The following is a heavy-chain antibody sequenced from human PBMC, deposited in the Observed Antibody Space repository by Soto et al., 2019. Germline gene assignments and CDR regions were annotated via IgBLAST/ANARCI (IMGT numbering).Heavy chain of an antibody. V-gene: IGHV1-18*01. D-gene: IGHD3-3*01. CDR1: KYPFTRYG. Sequence: ASVEVSCEASKYPFTRYGLAWLRQAPGDGLQGLGRISSYINKADYAQELQGRITMPTDTSPTTAVMELRSLTSDHTGVYYCARDAKPYGVPSRSPEEQKDGRGGWGQGSAITV. CDR2: ISSYINKA. J-gene: IGHJ6*02. CDR3: ARDAKPYGVPSRSPEEQKDGRGG.